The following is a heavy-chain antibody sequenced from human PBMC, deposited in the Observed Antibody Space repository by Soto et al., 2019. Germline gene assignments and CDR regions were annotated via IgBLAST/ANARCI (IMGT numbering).Heavy chain of an antibody. CDR2: ITGYNGNT. D-gene: IGHD4-17*01. J-gene: IGHJ4*02. CDR1: GYTFTSYG. V-gene: IGHV1-18*01. CDR3: VRDRGDYDY. Sequence: QVQLVQSGAEVKEPGASVKVSCQASGYTFTSYGITWVRQAPGQGLEWVGWITGYNGNTNHAQRLQDRVTLTTDTTTNTAYMELRSLRSDDTAVYYCVRDRGDYDYWGQGTLGTVSS.